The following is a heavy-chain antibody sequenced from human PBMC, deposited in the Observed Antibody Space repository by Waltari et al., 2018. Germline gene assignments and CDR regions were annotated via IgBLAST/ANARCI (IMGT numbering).Heavy chain of an antibody. CDR3: VRDGGNFMAHDI. Sequence: QVQLVQSGAEVKTPGSSVKVSCKASGGTFSGHTLSWVRQAPGQGLEWMGRIIPMLGRANYARTFQGRVSITIHQSTATSYMDLSSLKPEDTGIYYCVRDGGNFMAHDIWGQGTMVTVSS. CDR2: IIPMLGRA. CDR1: GGTFSGHT. V-gene: IGHV1-69*16. D-gene: IGHD1-1*01. J-gene: IGHJ3*02.